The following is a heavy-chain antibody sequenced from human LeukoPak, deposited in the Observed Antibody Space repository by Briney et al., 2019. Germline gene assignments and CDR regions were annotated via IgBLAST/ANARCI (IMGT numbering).Heavy chain of an antibody. CDR3: AKGRGSWLYSFDS. J-gene: IGHJ4*02. D-gene: IGHD6-13*01. Sequence: GGSLRLSCAGSGFTFSSYGMSWVRQAPGKGLEWVSGISGSSDVTYYADSVKGRFTISRDNSKNTLYLQMNSLRAEDTAVVYCAKGRGSWLYSFDSWGQGTLVTVSS. CDR2: ISGSSDVT. V-gene: IGHV3-23*01. CDR1: GFTFSSYG.